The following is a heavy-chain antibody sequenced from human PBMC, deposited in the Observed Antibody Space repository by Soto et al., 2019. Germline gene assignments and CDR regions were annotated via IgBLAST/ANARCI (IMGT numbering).Heavy chain of an antibody. CDR1: GFTFSSYA. CDR3: AREKAAAGKATLDY. Sequence: GGSLRLSCAASGFTFSSYAMHWVRQAPGKGLEWVAVISYDGSNKYYADSVKGRFTISRDNSKNTLYLQMNSLRAEDTAVYYCAREKAAAGKATLDYWGQGTLVTVSS. V-gene: IGHV3-30-3*01. CDR2: ISYDGSNK. D-gene: IGHD6-13*01. J-gene: IGHJ4*02.